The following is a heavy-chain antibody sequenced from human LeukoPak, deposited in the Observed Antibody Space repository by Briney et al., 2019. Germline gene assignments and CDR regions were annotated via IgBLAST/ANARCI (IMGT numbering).Heavy chain of an antibody. Sequence: ASVKVSCKASGYTFTSYAMHWVRQAPGQRLEWMGWINAGNGNTKYSQKFQSRVTITRDTSASTAYMELSSLRSEDTAVYYCARVGPLSSSGLHYYYYYGMDVWGQGTTVTVSS. V-gene: IGHV1-3*01. CDR1: GYTFTSYA. D-gene: IGHD6-6*01. CDR2: INAGNGNT. J-gene: IGHJ6*02. CDR3: ARVGPLSSSGLHYYYYYGMDV.